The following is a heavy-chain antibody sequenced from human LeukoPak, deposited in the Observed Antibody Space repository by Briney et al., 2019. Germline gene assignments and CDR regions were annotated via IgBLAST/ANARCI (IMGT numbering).Heavy chain of an antibody. CDR3: ARDPEAYCSGGSCYFYYFDY. CDR1: GGSISSGGYS. D-gene: IGHD2-15*01. J-gene: IGHJ4*02. Sequence: PSQTLSLTCAVSGGSISSGGYSWSWIRQPPGKGLEWIGYIYHSGSTYYNPSLKSRVTISVDRSKNQFSLKLSSVTAADTAVYYCARDPEAYCSGGSCYFYYFDYWGQGTLVTVSS. V-gene: IGHV4-30-2*01. CDR2: IYHSGST.